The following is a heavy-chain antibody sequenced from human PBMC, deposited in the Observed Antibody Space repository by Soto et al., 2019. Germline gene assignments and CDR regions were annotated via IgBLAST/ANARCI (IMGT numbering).Heavy chain of an antibody. CDR3: ARSEVVTATTNFDY. V-gene: IGHV4-59*01. CDR2: IYYSGST. J-gene: IGHJ4*02. CDR1: GGSISSYY. D-gene: IGHD2-21*02. Sequence: SETLSLTCTVSGGSISSYYCSWIRQPPGKGLEWIGYIYYSGSTNYNPSLKSRVTISVDTSKNQFSLKLSSVTAADTAVYYCARSEVVTATTNFDYWGQGTLVTVSS.